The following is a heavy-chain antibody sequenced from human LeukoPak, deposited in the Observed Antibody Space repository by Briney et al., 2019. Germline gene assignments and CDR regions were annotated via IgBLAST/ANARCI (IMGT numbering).Heavy chain of an antibody. CDR3: ARPTMVRGVMSWFDP. CDR2: IYPGDSDT. Sequence: HGESLKISCKGSGYSFTSYWIGWVRQMPGKGLEWMGIIYPGDSDTRYSPSFQGQVTISADKSISTAYLQWSSLKASDTAMYYCARPTMVRGVMSWFDPWGQGTLVTVSS. J-gene: IGHJ5*02. V-gene: IGHV5-51*01. D-gene: IGHD3-10*01. CDR1: GYSFTSYW.